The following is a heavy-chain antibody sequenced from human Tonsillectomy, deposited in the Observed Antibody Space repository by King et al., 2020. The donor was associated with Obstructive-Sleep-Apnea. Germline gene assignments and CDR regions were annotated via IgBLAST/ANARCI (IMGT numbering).Heavy chain of an antibody. CDR3: ARPRDGVVPARDY. D-gene: IGHD2-2*01. J-gene: IGHJ4*02. CDR2: IYSGDSDT. CDR1: GYSFTSYW. Sequence: VQLVESGAEVKKPGESLKISCKGSGYSFTSYWIGWVRQMPGKGLEWMGIIYSGDSDTRYSPSFQGQVTILADKAISTAYLQWSSLKASDTAMYYCARPRDGVVPARDYWGQGTLVTVSS. V-gene: IGHV5-51*01.